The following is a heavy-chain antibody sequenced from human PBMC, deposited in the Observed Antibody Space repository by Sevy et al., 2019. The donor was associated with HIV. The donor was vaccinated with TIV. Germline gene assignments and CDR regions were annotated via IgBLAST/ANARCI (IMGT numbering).Heavy chain of an antibody. CDR2: IKSITDGGAA. CDR1: GFDFPNAW. V-gene: IGHV3-15*07. J-gene: IGHJ4*02. CDR3: STDDLFSY. Sequence: GGSLRLSCTASGFDFPNAWMNWIRQVPGKGLEWVGHIKSITDGGAADYAATVKGRFTISRHDSKNTLYLQMNSLKAEDTAVYYCSTDDLFSYWGRGTLVTVSS.